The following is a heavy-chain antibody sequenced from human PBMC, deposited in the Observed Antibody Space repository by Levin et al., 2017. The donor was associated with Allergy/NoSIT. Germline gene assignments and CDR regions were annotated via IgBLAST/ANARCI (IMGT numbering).Heavy chain of an antibody. CDR1: GFTFSNYG. J-gene: IGHJ4*02. CDR3: ARDWWRFDY. D-gene: IGHD2-8*02. CDR2: ISYDGSNK. V-gene: IGHV3-30*03. Sequence: PGGSLRLSCAASGFTFSNYGMHWVRQAPGKGLEWVAVISYDGSNKYYADSVKGRFTISRDNSKNTLYLQMNSLRPDDTAVYYCARDWWRFDYWGQGTLVTVSS.